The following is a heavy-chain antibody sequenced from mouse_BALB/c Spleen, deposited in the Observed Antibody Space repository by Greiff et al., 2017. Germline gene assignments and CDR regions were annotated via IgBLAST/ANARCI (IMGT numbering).Heavy chain of an antibody. Sequence: EVHLVESGAELVKPGASVKLSCTASGFNIKDTYMHWVKQRPEQGLEWIGRIDPANGNTKYDPKFQGKATITADTSSNTAYLQLSSLTSEDTAVYYCARHGYDYVYYYAMDYWGQGTSVTVSS. J-gene: IGHJ4*01. CDR2: IDPANGNT. D-gene: IGHD2-4*01. CDR1: GFNIKDTY. CDR3: ARHGYDYVYYYAMDY. V-gene: IGHV14-3*02.